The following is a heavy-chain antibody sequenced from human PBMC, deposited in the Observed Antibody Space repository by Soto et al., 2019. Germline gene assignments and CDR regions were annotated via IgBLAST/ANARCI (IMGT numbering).Heavy chain of an antibody. CDR1: GGSISSSSYY. CDR2: IYYSGST. Sequence: QLQLQESGPGLVKPSETLSLTCTVSGGSISSSSYYWGWIRQPPGKGLEWIGSIYYSGSTYYNPSLKSRVTISVDTSKNQFSLKLSSVTAADTAVYYCARHYYGPRSALRTNYFDYWGQGTLVTVSS. V-gene: IGHV4-39*01. J-gene: IGHJ4*02. D-gene: IGHD3-10*01. CDR3: ARHYYGPRSALRTNYFDY.